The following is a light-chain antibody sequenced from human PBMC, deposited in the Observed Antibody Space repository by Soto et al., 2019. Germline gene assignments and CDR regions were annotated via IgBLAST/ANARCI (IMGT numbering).Light chain of an antibody. J-gene: IGKJ2*01. CDR2: DAS. V-gene: IGKV3-15*01. CDR1: QNIGIN. CDR3: QQYNNWPPMYS. Sequence: EIVMTQSPSTLSVSPGERATLSCRASQNIGINLAWFQQQPGQAPRLLIYDASFRATDIPARFSGSGSGTDFTLTISSLQSEDFAVYYCQQYNNWPPMYSLGQGTQLEIK.